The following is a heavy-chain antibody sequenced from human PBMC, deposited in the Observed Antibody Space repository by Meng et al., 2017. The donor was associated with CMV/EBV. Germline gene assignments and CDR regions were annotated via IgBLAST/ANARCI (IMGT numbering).Heavy chain of an antibody. CDR2: ISGSGGST. CDR3: AKNLAFTVDTDAFDI. V-gene: IGHV3-23*01. Sequence: GESLKISCAASGFTFSSYAMGWVRQAPGKGPEWVSAISGSGGSTYYADSVKGRFTISRDNSKNTLYLQMNSLRAEDTAVYYCAKNLAFTVDTDAFDIWGQGTMVTVSS. CDR1: GFTFSSYA. D-gene: IGHD6-19*01. J-gene: IGHJ3*02.